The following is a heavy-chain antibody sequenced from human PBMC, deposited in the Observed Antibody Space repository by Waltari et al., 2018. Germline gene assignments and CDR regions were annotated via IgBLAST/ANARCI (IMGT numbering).Heavy chain of an antibody. J-gene: IGHJ5*02. CDR2: IIPISGTA. Sequence: QVQLVQSGAEVKKPGSSVKVSCTASGGTFSSYAIRWVRQAPGQGLEWMGGIIPISGTANYAQKFQGRVTITADESTSTAYMELSSLRSEDTAVYYCARDRGYSGYDLGPWGQEPWSPSPQ. V-gene: IGHV1-69*12. D-gene: IGHD5-12*01. CDR1: GGTFSSYA. CDR3: ARDRGYSGYDLGP.